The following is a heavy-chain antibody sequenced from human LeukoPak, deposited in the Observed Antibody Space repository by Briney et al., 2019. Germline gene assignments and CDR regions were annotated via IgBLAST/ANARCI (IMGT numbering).Heavy chain of an antibody. Sequence: SETLSLTCAVYGGSFSSYYWSWIRQPPGKGLEWIGYIYYSGSTNYNPSLKSRVTISVDTSKNQFSLKLSSVTAADTAVYYCARLGVAGTYYYGMDVWGQGTTVTVSS. V-gene: IGHV4-59*08. CDR2: IYYSGST. CDR3: ARLGVAGTYYYGMDV. CDR1: GGSFSSYY. D-gene: IGHD6-19*01. J-gene: IGHJ6*02.